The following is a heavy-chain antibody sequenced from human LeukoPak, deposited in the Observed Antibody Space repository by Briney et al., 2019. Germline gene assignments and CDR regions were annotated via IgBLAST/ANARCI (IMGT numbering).Heavy chain of an antibody. CDR3: VRAPRPLSAFDI. CDR1: GFTFSSYS. J-gene: IGHJ3*02. CDR2: ISSSSSYI. V-gene: IGHV3-21*01. Sequence: GGSLRLSCAASGFTFSSYSMNWVRQAPGKGLEWVSSISSSSSYIYYADSVKGRFTISRDNAKNSLYLQMNSLRAENTAVYYCVRAPRPLSAFDIWGQGTMVTVSS.